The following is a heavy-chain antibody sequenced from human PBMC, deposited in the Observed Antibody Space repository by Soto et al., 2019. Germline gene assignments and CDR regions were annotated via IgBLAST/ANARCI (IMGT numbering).Heavy chain of an antibody. CDR3: ARSHAPYYYDTTGFFFGLDV. V-gene: IGHV3-30-3*01. CDR1: GFTFSNYA. D-gene: IGHD3-22*01. Sequence: QVRLVESGGGVVQPGRSLRLSCAASGFTFSNYAMHWVRQAPGKGLEWVAVMSFDETKKYHAASVEGRFTISRDNSQNTLDLPMNSLRAEDTALYYCARSHAPYYYDTTGFFFGLDVWGQGATVVVSS. CDR2: MSFDETKK. J-gene: IGHJ6*02.